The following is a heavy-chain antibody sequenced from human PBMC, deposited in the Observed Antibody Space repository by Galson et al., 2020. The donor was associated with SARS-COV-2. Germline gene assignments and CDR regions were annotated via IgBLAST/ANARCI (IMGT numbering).Heavy chain of an antibody. Sequence: SGPTLVKPTETRTLTCTFSGFSLSTSGMRVSWVRQPPGKALEWLARIDWADDKFYSTSLKTRLTISRDTSKNQVVLNMTNMDPVDTATYYCARVSRGNWIDHWGQGTLVTVSS. CDR1: GFSLSTSGMR. V-gene: IGHV2-70*04. CDR2: IDWADDK. CDR3: ARVSRGNWIDH. J-gene: IGHJ5*02.